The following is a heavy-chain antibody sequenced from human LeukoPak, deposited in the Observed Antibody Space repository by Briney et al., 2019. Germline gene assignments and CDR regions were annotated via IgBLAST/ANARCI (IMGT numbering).Heavy chain of an antibody. CDR1: GYTFTGYY. Sequence: VASVKVSCKASGYTFTGYYMHWVRQAPGQGLEWMGWINPNSGGTNYAQKFQGWVTMTRDTSISTAYMELSRLRSDDTAVYYCARDLLGYYDILTGHFKGGLFDYWGQGTLVTVSS. CDR3: ARDLLGYYDILTGHFKGGLFDY. D-gene: IGHD3-9*01. V-gene: IGHV1-2*04. J-gene: IGHJ4*02. CDR2: INPNSGGT.